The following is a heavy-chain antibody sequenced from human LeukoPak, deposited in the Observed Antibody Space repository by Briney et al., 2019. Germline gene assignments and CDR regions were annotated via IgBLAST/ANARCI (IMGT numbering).Heavy chain of an antibody. V-gene: IGHV3-30*03. J-gene: IGHJ6*04. CDR2: ISYDGSNK. D-gene: IGHD3-3*01. CDR1: GFTFSSYS. CDR3: ARDSFAGGDFWSGYSPFGMDV. Sequence: GGSLRLSCAASGFTFSSYSMNWVRQAPGKGLEWVAVISYDGSNKYYADSVKGRFTISRDNSKNTLYLQMNSLRAEDTAVYYCARDSFAGGDFWSGYSPFGMDVWGKGTTVTVSS.